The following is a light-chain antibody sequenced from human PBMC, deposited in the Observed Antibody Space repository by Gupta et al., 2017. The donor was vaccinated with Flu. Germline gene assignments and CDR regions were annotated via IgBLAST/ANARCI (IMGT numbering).Light chain of an antibody. CDR3: SVWDDSLGGNYV. Sequence: QSALTQPPSASGTPVQRVTFSCSGSSSTIGSYTVDWYQQLPGTAPKLLIYDFSQRPSGVPDRFSGSKSGTSASLAISGLQSEEEADYDCSVWDDSLGGNYVFGAGTKVTVL. V-gene: IGLV1-44*01. J-gene: IGLJ1*01. CDR1: SSTIGSYT. CDR2: DFS.